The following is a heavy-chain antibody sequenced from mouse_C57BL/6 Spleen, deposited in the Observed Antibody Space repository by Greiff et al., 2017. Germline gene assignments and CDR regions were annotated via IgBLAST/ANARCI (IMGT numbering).Heavy chain of an antibody. CDR1: GFTFSSYA. Sequence: DVQLVESGEGLVKPGGSLKLSCAASGFTFSSYAMSWVRQTPEKRLEWVAYISSGGDYIYYADTVKGRFTISRDNARNTLYLQMSSLKSEDTAMYYCTRDKGYYGSSLDYWGQGTSVTVSS. CDR2: ISSGGDYI. J-gene: IGHJ4*01. V-gene: IGHV5-9-1*02. D-gene: IGHD1-1*01. CDR3: TRDKGYYGSSLDY.